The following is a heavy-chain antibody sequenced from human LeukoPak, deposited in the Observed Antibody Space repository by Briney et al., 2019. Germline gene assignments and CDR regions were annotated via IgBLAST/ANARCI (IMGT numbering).Heavy chain of an antibody. CDR1: GFTFTSYS. D-gene: IGHD1-26*01. V-gene: IGHV3-23*01. J-gene: IGHJ4*02. CDR2: TSDRGDYT. CDR3: AKKAQYNGNYPLDY. Sequence: GRSLRLSCAASGFTFTSYSMSWVRQAPGKGLEWVSGTSDRGDYTYYADSVKGRFTISRDNSKNTLYLQMNSLRAEDTALYFCAKKAQYNGNYPLDYWGQGTLVTVSS.